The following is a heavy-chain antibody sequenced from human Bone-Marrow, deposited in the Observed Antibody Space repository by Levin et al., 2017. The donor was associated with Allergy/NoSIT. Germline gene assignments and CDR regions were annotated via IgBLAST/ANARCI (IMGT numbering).Heavy chain of an antibody. CDR3: AKDLLYFYGSGSYDF. CDR2: IHNSSGST. CDR1: GFTFSSYA. D-gene: IGHD3-10*01. V-gene: IGHV3-23*01. J-gene: IGHJ4*02. Sequence: QTGGSLRLSCAASGFTFSSYAMSWVRQAPGKGLEWVSSIHNSSGSTHYADSVKGRFTISRDNSKNRQYLQMYSLRAEDTAVYYCAKDLLYFYGSGSYDFWGQGTLVTVSS.